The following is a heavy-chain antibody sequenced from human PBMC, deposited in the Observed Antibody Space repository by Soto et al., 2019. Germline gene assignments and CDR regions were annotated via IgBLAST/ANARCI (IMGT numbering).Heavy chain of an antibody. CDR1: GFIFSNYG. D-gene: IGHD2-15*01. Sequence: GGSLRLSCAASGFIFSNYGMHWVRQAPGKGLEWVAVIWYDGSHESYADSVKGRFTISRDNSKNTLFLQMNSLRVEDTAVYYCARDRCSGGSCYRTYAFDLWGRGTLVTVSS. J-gene: IGHJ3*01. CDR2: IWYDGSHE. CDR3: ARDRCSGGSCYRTYAFDL. V-gene: IGHV3-33*01.